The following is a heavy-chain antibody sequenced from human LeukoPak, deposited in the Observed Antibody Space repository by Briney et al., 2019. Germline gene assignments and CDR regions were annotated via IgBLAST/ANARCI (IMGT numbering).Heavy chain of an antibody. Sequence: PGGSLRLSCAASGFTFSSYSMNWVRQAPGKGLEWVSSISSSSSYIYYADSVKGRFTISRDNSKNTLYLQMNSLRAEDTAVYYCAKKVRWFGESLAYWGQGTLVTVSS. D-gene: IGHD3-10*01. CDR2: ISSSSSYI. CDR1: GFTFSSYS. J-gene: IGHJ4*02. V-gene: IGHV3-21*01. CDR3: AKKVRWFGESLAY.